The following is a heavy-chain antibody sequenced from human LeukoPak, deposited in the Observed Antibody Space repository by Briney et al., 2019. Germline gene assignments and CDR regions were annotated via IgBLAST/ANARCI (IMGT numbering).Heavy chain of an antibody. CDR2: ISSSSYI. D-gene: IGHD1-26*01. CDR3: AKAGSIRFDY. V-gene: IGHV3-21*04. Sequence: GGSLRLSCTASGFKFDDYGMTWVRQAPGKGLEWVSSISSSSYIYYADSVKGRFTISRDDSKNTLYLQVNSLRAEDTAVYYCAKAGSIRFDYWGQGTLVTVSS. J-gene: IGHJ4*02. CDR1: GFKFDDYG.